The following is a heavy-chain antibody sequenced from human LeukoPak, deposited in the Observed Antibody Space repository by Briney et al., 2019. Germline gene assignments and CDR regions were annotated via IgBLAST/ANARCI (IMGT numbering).Heavy chain of an antibody. J-gene: IGHJ5*02. CDR1: GRSFSGYY. CDR3: ASQRLGYCSSTSCHNWFDP. Sequence: SETLSLTCAVYGRSFSGYYWSWIRQPPGKGLEWIGEINHSGSTNYNPSLKSRVTISVDTSKNQFSLKLSSVTAADTAVYYCASQRLGYCSSTSCHNWFDPWGQGTLVTVSS. D-gene: IGHD2-2*01. CDR2: INHSGST. V-gene: IGHV4-34*01.